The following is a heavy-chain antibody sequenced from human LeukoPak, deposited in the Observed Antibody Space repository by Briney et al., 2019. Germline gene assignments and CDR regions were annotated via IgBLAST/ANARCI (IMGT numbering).Heavy chain of an antibody. V-gene: IGHV1-46*01. J-gene: IGHJ5*01. Sequence: ASVKVSCKVSGYTFTSYYMHWVRQAPGQGLEWMGIINPSGGSTSYAQKFQGRVTMTRDMSTSTVYMELSSLRSEDTAVYYCARVAAARQSWFDSWGQGTLVTVSS. CDR2: INPSGGST. D-gene: IGHD6-6*01. CDR1: GYTFTSYY. CDR3: ARVAAARQSWFDS.